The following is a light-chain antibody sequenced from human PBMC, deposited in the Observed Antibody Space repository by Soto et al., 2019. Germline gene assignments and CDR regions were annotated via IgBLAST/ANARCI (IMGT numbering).Light chain of an antibody. Sequence: EIVMTQSPATLSVSPGERVTLYCRASQSVSSSLAWYQQKPGQAPRLLIYGASTRAIGIPARFSGSGSETEFTLTISSLQSEDFAVYYCQQYNNWWTFGQGTKVEI. CDR2: GAS. J-gene: IGKJ1*01. CDR1: QSVSSS. V-gene: IGKV3-15*01. CDR3: QQYNNWWT.